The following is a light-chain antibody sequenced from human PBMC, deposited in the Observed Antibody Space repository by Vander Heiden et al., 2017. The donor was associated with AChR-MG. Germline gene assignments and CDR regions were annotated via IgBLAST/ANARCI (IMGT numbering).Light chain of an antibody. CDR1: SGHSSDS. Sequence: QPVLTQSSSASASLGSSVKLTCTLSSGHSSDSSAWHQQQPGKAPRYLMKLEGSGSYNKGSGVPDRFAGSSSGADRYLTIANLQSEDEADYYCETWDSNAVVFGGGTKLTVL. CDR3: ETWDSNAVV. J-gene: IGLJ2*01. V-gene: IGLV4-60*03. CDR2: LEGSGSY.